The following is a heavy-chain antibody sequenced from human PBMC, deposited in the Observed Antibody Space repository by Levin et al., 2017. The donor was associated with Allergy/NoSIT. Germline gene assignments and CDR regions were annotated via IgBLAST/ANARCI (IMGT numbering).Heavy chain of an antibody. CDR1: GFTVSSNY. D-gene: IGHD3-22*01. J-gene: IGHJ4*02. V-gene: IGHV3-53*01. CDR3: AREKGYDSSVGAFDY. CDR2: IYSGGST. Sequence: GESLKISCAASGFTVSSNYMSWVRQAPGKGLEWVSVIYSGGSTYYADSVKGRFTISRDNSKNTLYLQMNSLRAEDTAVYYCAREKGYDSSVGAFDYWGQGTLVTVSS.